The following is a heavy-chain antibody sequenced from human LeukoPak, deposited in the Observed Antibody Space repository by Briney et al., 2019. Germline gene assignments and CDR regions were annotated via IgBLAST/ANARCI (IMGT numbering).Heavy chain of an antibody. CDR3: ARGGAGTTFAGGWFDP. D-gene: IGHD1-1*01. Sequence: PSETLSLTCTVSGGSISSSSYYWGWIRQPPGKGLEWIGSIYYSGSTYYNPSLKSRVTISVDTSKNQFSLKLSSVTAADTAVYYCARGGAGTTFAGGWFDPWGQGTLVTVSS. V-gene: IGHV4-39*01. CDR2: IYYSGST. CDR1: GGSISSSSYY. J-gene: IGHJ5*02.